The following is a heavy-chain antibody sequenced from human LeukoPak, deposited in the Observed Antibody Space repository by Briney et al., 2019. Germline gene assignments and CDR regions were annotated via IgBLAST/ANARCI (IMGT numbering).Heavy chain of an antibody. CDR2: IWYDGSNK. CDR3: SRHSGTTFDN. Sequence: GRSLRLSCAASGFTFSSYGMHWVRQAPGKGLEWVAVIWYDGSNKYYADSVKGRFTISRDNSKNTLYLQMNSLRAEDTAVYYCSRHSGTTFDNWGQGTLVTVSS. V-gene: IGHV3-33*01. J-gene: IGHJ4*02. D-gene: IGHD1-26*01. CDR1: GFTFSSYG.